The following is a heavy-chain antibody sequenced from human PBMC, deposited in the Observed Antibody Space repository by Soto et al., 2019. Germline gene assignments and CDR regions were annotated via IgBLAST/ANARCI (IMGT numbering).Heavy chain of an antibody. CDR1: GYTFTDYY. J-gene: IGHJ6*02. Sequence: ASVKVSCKASGYTFTDYYMHWVRQAPGQGLEWMGWINPNSGGTNYAQKFQGRVTMTRDTSISTAYMELSRLRSDDTAVYYCARRLELRGSYYYYYDMDVWGQGTTVTVSS. CDR2: INPNSGGT. D-gene: IGHD1-7*01. V-gene: IGHV1-2*02. CDR3: ARRLELRGSYYYYYDMDV.